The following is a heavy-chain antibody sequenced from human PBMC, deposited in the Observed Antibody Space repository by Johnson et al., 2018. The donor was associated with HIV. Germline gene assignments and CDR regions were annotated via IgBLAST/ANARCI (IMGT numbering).Heavy chain of an antibody. Sequence: VQLVESGGGLVQPGGSLRLSCAASGFTVSSNYMSWVRQAPGKGLEWVSVISSGGDTYYADTVRGRFAISRDNSKNTLYLQMNRLRAEDTAVYYCARAGDYDAFDIWGQGTMVTVSS. CDR1: GFTVSSNY. CDR3: ARAGDYDAFDI. CDR2: ISSGGDT. J-gene: IGHJ3*02. D-gene: IGHD3-16*01. V-gene: IGHV3-66*01.